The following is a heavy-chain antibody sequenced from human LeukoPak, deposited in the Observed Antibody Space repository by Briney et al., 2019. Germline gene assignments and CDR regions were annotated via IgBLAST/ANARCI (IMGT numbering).Heavy chain of an antibody. D-gene: IGHD6-19*01. Sequence: GGSLGLSCAASGFTFSNAWMSWVRQAPGKGLEWVGRIKSKTDGGTTDYAAPVKGRFTISRDDSKNTLYLQMNSLKTEDTAVYYCTGGWYDYYYYYMDVWGKGTTVTVSS. CDR3: TGGWYDYYYYYMDV. J-gene: IGHJ6*03. CDR2: IKSKTDGGTT. CDR1: GFTFSNAW. V-gene: IGHV3-15*01.